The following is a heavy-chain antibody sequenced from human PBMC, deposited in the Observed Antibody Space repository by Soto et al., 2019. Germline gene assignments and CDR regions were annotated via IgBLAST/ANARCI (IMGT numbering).Heavy chain of an antibody. CDR1: GDTFTGYY. Sequence: ASVKVSCKASGDTFTGYYMQWLLRAPGQRHEWMGWINPNSGGTNYAQKFQGWVTMTRDTSISTAYMELSRLRSDDTAVYYCARDGIAAASEGNWFEPWGQGTLVTV. CDR3: ARDGIAAASEGNWFEP. J-gene: IGHJ5*02. D-gene: IGHD6-13*01. CDR2: INPNSGGT. V-gene: IGHV1-2*04.